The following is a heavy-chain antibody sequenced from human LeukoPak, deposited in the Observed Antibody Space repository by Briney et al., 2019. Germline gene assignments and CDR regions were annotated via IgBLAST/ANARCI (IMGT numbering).Heavy chain of an antibody. J-gene: IGHJ6*03. CDR1: GGSISSGSYY. Sequence: SETLSLTCTVSGGSISSGSYYWTWIRQPPGKGLEWIGEINYSGSTKYNPSLKSRVTISVDTSKNQVSLKLSAVTAADTAVYYCARGGGERGYYMDVWGKGTTDTVSS. V-gene: IGHV4-39*07. CDR3: ARGGGERGYYMDV. CDR2: INYSGST.